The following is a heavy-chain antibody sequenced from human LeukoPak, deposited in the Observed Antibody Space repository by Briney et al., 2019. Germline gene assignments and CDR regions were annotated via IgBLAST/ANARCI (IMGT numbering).Heavy chain of an antibody. V-gene: IGHV5-51*01. J-gene: IGHJ1*01. CDR2: IYPGDSDT. CDR3: ARRSPSAEYFQH. CDR1: GYSFTTYW. Sequence: GESLKISCKGSGYSFTTYWIGWVRQMPGKGLEWMGIIYPGDSDTRYSPSFQGQVTISADKSISAAYLQWSSLKASDTAIYYCARRSPSAEYFQHWGQGTLVTVSS.